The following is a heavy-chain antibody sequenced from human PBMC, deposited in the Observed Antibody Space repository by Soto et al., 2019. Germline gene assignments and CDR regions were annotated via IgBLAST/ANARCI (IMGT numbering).Heavy chain of an antibody. D-gene: IGHD3-16*01. J-gene: IGHJ4*02. CDR1: GFTFNDYA. Sequence: GGPSLSCAASGFTFNDYAMSWVRQAPGKGLEWVAHISSSGFATNYADSVKGRITISRDNPKNTLYLQIHSLRVEDTAVYYCAKFLYQLQPLEFWGQGTLVTVSS. V-gene: IGHV3-23*01. CDR3: AKFLYQLQPLEF. CDR2: ISSSGFAT.